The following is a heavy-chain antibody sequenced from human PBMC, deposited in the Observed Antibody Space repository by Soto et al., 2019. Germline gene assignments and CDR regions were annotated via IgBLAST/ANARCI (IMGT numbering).Heavy chain of an antibody. Sequence: SVKVSCKASGGTFSSYAVRWVRQAPGQGLEWMGGIIPIFGTANYAQKFQGRVTITADESTSTAYMELSSLRSEDTAVYYCARTDAVVVPAAIHYYYGMDVWGQGTTVTVSS. CDR2: IIPIFGTA. CDR1: GGTFSSYA. V-gene: IGHV1-69*13. D-gene: IGHD2-2*01. J-gene: IGHJ6*02. CDR3: ARTDAVVVPAAIHYYYGMDV.